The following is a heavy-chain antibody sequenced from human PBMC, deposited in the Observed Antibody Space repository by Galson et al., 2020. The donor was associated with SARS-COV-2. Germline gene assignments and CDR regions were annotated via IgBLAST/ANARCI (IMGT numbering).Heavy chain of an antibody. CDR3: ARDEGRRGYNYGRLYYGMDV. V-gene: IGHV3-21*01. D-gene: IGHD5-18*01. Sequence: GESLKISCAASGFPFSTYRMNWVRMAPGKGLEWVSSISTSSSYTYYVDSVKGRFSISRDNPRNSLYLQMNSLRAEDTAVYYCARDEGRRGYNYGRLYYGMDVWGQGTTVTVSS. J-gene: IGHJ6*02. CDR2: ISTSSSYT. CDR1: GFPFSTYR.